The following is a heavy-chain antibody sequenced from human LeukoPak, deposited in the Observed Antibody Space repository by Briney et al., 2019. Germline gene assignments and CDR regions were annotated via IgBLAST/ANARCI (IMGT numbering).Heavy chain of an antibody. V-gene: IGHV4-39*07. CDR2: IFYSGST. CDR3: GGYFGYGLVDI. CDR1: GGSISTSNYY. Sequence: SETLSLTCTVSGGSISTSNYYWGWIRQPPGKGLEWIGNIFYSGSTYYSPSLRSRVTISLDTSRNQFSLKLNSVTAADTAVYYCGGYFGYGLVDIWGQGTMVTVSS. J-gene: IGHJ3*02. D-gene: IGHD3-10*01.